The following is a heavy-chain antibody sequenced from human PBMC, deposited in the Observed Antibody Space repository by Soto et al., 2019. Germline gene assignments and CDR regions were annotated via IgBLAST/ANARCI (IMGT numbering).Heavy chain of an antibody. CDR2: INHSGST. D-gene: IGHD6-6*01. Sequence: QVQLQQWGXXXLXPXXXXXXXXAXXGXXXXGXXXXXIRXPXXXXXXXXGEINHSGSTNYNPSLKSRVTISVDTSKNQFSLKLSSVTAADTAVYYCARVIAARRWASKGWFDPWGQGTLVTVSS. V-gene: IGHV4-34*01. CDR3: ARVIAARRWASKGWFDP. CDR1: GXXXXGXX. J-gene: IGHJ5*02.